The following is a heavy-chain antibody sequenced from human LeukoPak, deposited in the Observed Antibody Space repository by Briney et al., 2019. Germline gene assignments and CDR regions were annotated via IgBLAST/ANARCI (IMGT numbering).Heavy chain of an antibody. V-gene: IGHV1-18*01. J-gene: IGHJ3*02. CDR1: GYTFTSYG. CDR2: ISAYNGNT. Sequence: ASVKVSCKASGYTFTSYGISWVRQAPGQGLEWMGWISAYNGNTNYAQKLQGRVTMTRDTSISTAYMELSRLRSDDTAVYYCARSISQWLSGDIWGQGTMVTVSS. D-gene: IGHD3-3*02. CDR3: ARSISQWLSGDI.